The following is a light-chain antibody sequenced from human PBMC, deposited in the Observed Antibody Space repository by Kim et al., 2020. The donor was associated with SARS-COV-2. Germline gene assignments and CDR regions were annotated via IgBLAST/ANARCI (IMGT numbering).Light chain of an antibody. Sequence: QSALTQPPSASGTPGERVTISCSGSASNIGGNYVSWYQQLPGTAPKLLIYLNYQRPSGVPDRFFASKSGTSASLAISGLRSEDEADYYCEAWDDSLSASVFGGGTQLTVL. CDR1: ASNIGGNY. V-gene: IGLV1-47*01. CDR2: LNY. CDR3: EAWDDSLSASV. J-gene: IGLJ3*02.